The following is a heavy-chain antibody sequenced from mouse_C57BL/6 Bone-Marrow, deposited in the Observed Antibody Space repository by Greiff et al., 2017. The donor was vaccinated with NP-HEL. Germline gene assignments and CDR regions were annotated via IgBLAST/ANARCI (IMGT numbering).Heavy chain of an antibody. CDR2: ISSGGSYT. D-gene: IGHD2-3*01. CDR1: GFTFSSYG. V-gene: IGHV5-6*01. J-gene: IGHJ3*01. Sequence: EVKLQESGGDLVKPGGSLKLSCAASGFTFSSYGMSWVRQTPDKRLEWVATISSGGSYTYYPDSVKGRFTISRDNAKNTLYLQMSSLKSEDTAMYYCARLDGAWFAYWGQGTLVTVSA. CDR3: ARLDGAWFAY.